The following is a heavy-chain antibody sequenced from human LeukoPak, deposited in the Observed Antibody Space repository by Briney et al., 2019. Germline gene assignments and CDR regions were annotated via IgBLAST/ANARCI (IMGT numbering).Heavy chain of an antibody. J-gene: IGHJ6*03. CDR3: ARGGRSYYYMDV. CDR1: GASISSYY. CDR2: FYYSGST. Sequence: SETLSRTCTVSGASISSYYWSWIRQPPGKGLEWIGYFYYSGSTNYNPSLKSRVTISVDTSKNQFSLKLSSVTAADTAVYYCARGGRSYYYMDVWGKGTTVTVSS. V-gene: IGHV4-59*01.